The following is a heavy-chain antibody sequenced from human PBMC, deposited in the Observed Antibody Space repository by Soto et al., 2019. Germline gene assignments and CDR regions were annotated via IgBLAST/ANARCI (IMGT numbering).Heavy chain of an antibody. D-gene: IGHD2-15*01. CDR3: ARTVVAATTNWFDP. CDR1: GFTFSSYW. Sequence: EVRLVESGGGLVQPGGSLRLSCAASGFTFSSYWMSWVRQAPGKGLEWVANIKQDGSEKYYVDSVKGRFTISRDNAKNSLYLQMNSLRAEDTAVYYCARTVVAATTNWFDPWGQGTLVTVSS. CDR2: IKQDGSEK. J-gene: IGHJ5*02. V-gene: IGHV3-7*01.